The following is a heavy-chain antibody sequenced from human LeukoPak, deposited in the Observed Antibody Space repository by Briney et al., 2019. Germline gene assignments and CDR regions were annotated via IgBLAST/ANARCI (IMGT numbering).Heavy chain of an antibody. D-gene: IGHD7-27*01. J-gene: IGHJ5*02. CDR1: GYTFTSYY. CDR3: ARDRNNWGYGNNWFDP. CDR2: INPSGGST. V-gene: IGHV1-46*01. Sequence: ASVKVSCKASGYTFTSYYMHWVRQAPGQGLEWMGIINPSGGSTSYAQKFQGRVTMTRDTSTSTVYMELSSLRSEDTAVYYCARDRNNWGYGNNWFDPWSQGTLVTVSS.